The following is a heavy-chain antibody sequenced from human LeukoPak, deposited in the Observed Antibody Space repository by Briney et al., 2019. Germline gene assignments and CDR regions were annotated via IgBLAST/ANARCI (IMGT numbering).Heavy chain of an antibody. J-gene: IGHJ4*02. CDR2: ISGSGDRT. V-gene: IGHV3-23*01. Sequence: GGSLRLSCAASGFTFSSSAMSWVRQAPGKGLEWVSTISGSGDRTYYADSVKGRFTISRDNSKNTLFLHMNSLRAEDTAVYSCAKGYYGSGSYGWLDYWGQGTLVTVSS. D-gene: IGHD3-10*01. CDR1: GFTFSSSA. CDR3: AKGYYGSGSYGWLDY.